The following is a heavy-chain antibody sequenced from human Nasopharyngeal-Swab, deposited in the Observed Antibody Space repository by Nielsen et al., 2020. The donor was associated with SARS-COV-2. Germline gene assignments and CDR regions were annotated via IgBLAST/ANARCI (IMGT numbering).Heavy chain of an antibody. J-gene: IGHJ4*02. CDR1: GGSISSYY. Sequence: SETLSLTCTVSGGSISSYYWSWIRQPPGKGLEWIGYIYYSGSTNYNPSLKSRVTISVDTSKNQFSLKLSSVTAADTAVYYCARDSGWSGSYLGYFDYWGQGTLVTVSS. CDR2: IYYSGST. CDR3: ARDSGWSGSYLGYFDY. D-gene: IGHD3-3*01. V-gene: IGHV4-59*01.